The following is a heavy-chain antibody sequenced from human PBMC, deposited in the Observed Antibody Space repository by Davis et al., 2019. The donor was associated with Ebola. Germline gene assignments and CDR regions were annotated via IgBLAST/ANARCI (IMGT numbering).Heavy chain of an antibody. Sequence: PGGSLRLSCAASGFTFSSYAMHWVRQAPGKGLEWVAVISYDGSNKYYADSVKGRFTISRDNSKNTLYLQMNSLRAEDTAVYYCARDRVDTAMVTEAFDIWGQGTMVTVSS. D-gene: IGHD5-18*01. CDR1: GFTFSSYA. CDR3: ARDRVDTAMVTEAFDI. J-gene: IGHJ3*02. CDR2: ISYDGSNK. V-gene: IGHV3-30-3*01.